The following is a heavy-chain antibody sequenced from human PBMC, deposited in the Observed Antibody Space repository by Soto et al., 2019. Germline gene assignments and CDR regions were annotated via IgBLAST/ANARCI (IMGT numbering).Heavy chain of an antibody. CDR2: IYYSGST. CDR3: ARVSREGRGYSYGYNDY. Sequence: SETLSLTCTVSGGSISSYYWSWIRQPPGKGLEWIGYIYYSGSTNYNPSLKSRVTISVDTSKNQFSLKLSSVTAADTAVYYCARVSREGRGYSYGYNDYWGQGNLVTSPQ. D-gene: IGHD5-18*01. J-gene: IGHJ4*02. V-gene: IGHV4-59*01. CDR1: GGSISSYY.